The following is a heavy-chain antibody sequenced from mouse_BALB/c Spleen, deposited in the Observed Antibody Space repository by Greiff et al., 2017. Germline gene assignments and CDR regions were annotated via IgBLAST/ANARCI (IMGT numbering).Heavy chain of an antibody. CDR3: ARKDYYGFAY. CDR1: GYAFTNYW. CDR2: IYPGSGNT. Sequence: VQLKESGAELVRPGTSVKISCKASGYAFTNYWLGWVKQRPGHGLEWIGDIYPGSGNTYYNEKFKGKATLTADKSSSTAYMQLSSLTSEDSAVYFCARKDYYGFAYWGQGTLVTVSA. V-gene: IGHV1-63*01. D-gene: IGHD1-1*01. J-gene: IGHJ3*01.